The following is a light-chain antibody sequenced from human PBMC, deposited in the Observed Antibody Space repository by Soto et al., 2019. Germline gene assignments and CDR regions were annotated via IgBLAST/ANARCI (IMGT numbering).Light chain of an antibody. J-gene: IGLJ3*02. CDR3: AAWDNSLSGRV. Sequence: QAVLTQAPSASGTPGQRVTISCSGSSSNIGVNYVYWYQQVPGTAPKLLVFDDNQRPSGVPDRFSDSKSGTSAFLAISGLRSEDEADYYSAAWDNSLSGRVFGGGTKLTVL. V-gene: IGLV1-47*02. CDR2: DDN. CDR1: SSNIGVNY.